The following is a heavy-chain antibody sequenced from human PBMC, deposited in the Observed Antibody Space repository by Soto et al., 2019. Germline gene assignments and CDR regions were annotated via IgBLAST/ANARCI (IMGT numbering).Heavy chain of an antibody. CDR1: GFTFSSYW. CDR2: IKQDGSEK. V-gene: IGHV3-7*01. J-gene: IGHJ6*02. Sequence: GGSLRLSCAASGFTFSSYWMSWVRQAPGKGLEWVANIKQDGSEKYYVDSVKGRFTISRDNAKNSLYLQMNSLRAEGTAVYYCARVRGTLDIVVVPAAIHPYYYYGMDVWGQGITVTVSS. D-gene: IGHD2-2*02. CDR3: ARVRGTLDIVVVPAAIHPYYYYGMDV.